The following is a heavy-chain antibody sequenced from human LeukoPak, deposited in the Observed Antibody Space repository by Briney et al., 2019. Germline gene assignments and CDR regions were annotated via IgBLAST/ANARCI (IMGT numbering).Heavy chain of an antibody. CDR1: GGSVSSGSYY. V-gene: IGHV4-61*01. J-gene: IGHJ5*02. CDR2: IYYSVSA. Sequence: SETLSLTCTVSGGSVSSGSYYWSWIRQPPGKGLEWIGYIYYSVSAKYNPSLKRRVTISVDTSKNQFSLKLTSVTAADTAVYYCARGFGDWGLSWFDPWGQGTLVTVSS. CDR3: ARGFGDWGLSWFDP. D-gene: IGHD3-10*01.